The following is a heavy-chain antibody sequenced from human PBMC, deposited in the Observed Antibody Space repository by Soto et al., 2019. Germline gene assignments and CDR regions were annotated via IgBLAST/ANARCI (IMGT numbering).Heavy chain of an antibody. Sequence: ASVKVSCKASGYTFTSYGIRWVRQAPGQRLEWMGWISAYNGNTNYSQRFQGRVTITRDTSASTTYMELSSLRSEDTAVYYCARSNVPDYWGQGTLVTVSS. CDR1: GYTFTSYG. V-gene: IGHV1-18*01. CDR3: ARSNVPDY. CDR2: ISAYNGNT. J-gene: IGHJ4*02. D-gene: IGHD2-8*01.